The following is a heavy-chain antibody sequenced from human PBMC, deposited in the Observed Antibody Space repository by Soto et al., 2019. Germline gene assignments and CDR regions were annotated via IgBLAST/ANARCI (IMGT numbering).Heavy chain of an antibody. CDR1: GYSFTSLD. J-gene: IGHJ4*02. D-gene: IGHD1-26*01. CDR2: MEPNTGTT. Sequence: ASVKVSCKAPGYSFTSLDINWVRQTAGQGLEWMGWMEPNTGTTGYAQKFQGRVTMTRDTSINTAYMELTTLTSDDTAFYYCARGVSAGVDYWGQGTLVTVSS. CDR3: ARGVSAGVDY. V-gene: IGHV1-8*01.